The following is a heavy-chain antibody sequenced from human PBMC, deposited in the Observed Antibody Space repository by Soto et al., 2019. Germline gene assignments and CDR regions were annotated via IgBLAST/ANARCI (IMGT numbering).Heavy chain of an antibody. J-gene: IGHJ4*02. CDR1: GFTFSSYG. CDR3: AKDAAVAGMAYYFDY. Sequence: PGGSLRLSCAASGFTFSSYGMHWVRQAPGKGLEWVAVISYDGSNKYYADSVKGRFTISRDNSKNTLYLQMNSLRAEDTAVYYCAKDAAVAGMAYYFDYWGQGTLVTV. D-gene: IGHD6-19*01. V-gene: IGHV3-30*18. CDR2: ISYDGSNK.